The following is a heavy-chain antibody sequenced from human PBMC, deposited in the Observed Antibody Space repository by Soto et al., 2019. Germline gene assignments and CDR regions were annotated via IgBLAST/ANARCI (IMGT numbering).Heavy chain of an antibody. Sequence: GGSLRLSCAASGFSFGSYALSWVRQAPGKGLEWVSTISGSDGKTFYADSVKGRFSISRDTSQSTLYLQMNSLRADDTAMYYCARGGYLDYWGPGTRVTVSS. CDR1: GFSFGSYA. V-gene: IGHV3-23*01. CDR2: ISGSDGKT. CDR3: ARGGYLDY. D-gene: IGHD2-15*01. J-gene: IGHJ4*02.